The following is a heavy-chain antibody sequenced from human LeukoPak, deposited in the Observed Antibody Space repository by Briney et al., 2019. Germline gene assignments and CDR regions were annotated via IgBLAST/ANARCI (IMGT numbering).Heavy chain of an antibody. CDR1: GGSISSYY. CDR3: ARGGGYDFWSGYYDPYYYYYTDV. Sequence: PSETLSLTCTVSGGSISSYYWSWIRQPPGKGLEWIGYIYYSGSTNYNPSLKSRVTISVDTSKNQFSLKLSSVTAADTAVYYCARGGGYDFWSGYYDPYYYYYTDVWGKGTTVTVSS. CDR2: IYYSGST. D-gene: IGHD3-3*01. J-gene: IGHJ6*03. V-gene: IGHV4-59*01.